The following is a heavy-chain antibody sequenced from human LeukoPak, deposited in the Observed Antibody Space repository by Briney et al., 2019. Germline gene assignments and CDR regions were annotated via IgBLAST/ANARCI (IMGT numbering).Heavy chain of an antibody. V-gene: IGHV5-51*01. CDR1: GYSFTSYW. CDR2: IYPGDSGT. CDR3: ARPPSGYSGYDSYFDY. J-gene: IGHJ4*02. D-gene: IGHD5-12*01. Sequence: GGALKISCKGSGYSFTSYWIGWVRQMPGKGLEGMGIIYPGDSGTRYSPSFEGQVTISADKSISTAYLQWSSLKASDTAMYYCARPPSGYSGYDSYFDYWGQGTLVTVSS.